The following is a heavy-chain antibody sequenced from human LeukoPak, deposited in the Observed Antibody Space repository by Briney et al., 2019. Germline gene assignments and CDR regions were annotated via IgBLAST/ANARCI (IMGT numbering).Heavy chain of an antibody. D-gene: IGHD6-19*01. CDR3: ARAKPYSSVIDY. CDR2: INPSGGST. J-gene: IGHJ4*02. CDR1: GGTFSSYA. Sequence: ASVKVSCKASGGTFSSYAISWVRQAPGQGLEWMGIINPSGGSTSYAQKFQGRVTMTRDMSTSTVYMELSSLRSEDTAVYYCARAKPYSSVIDYWGQGTLVTVSS. V-gene: IGHV1-46*01.